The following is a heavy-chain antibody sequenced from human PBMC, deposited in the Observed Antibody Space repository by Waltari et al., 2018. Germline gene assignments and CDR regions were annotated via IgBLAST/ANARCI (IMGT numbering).Heavy chain of an antibody. CDR2: IYYSGST. CDR1: GGSISSYY. Sequence: QVQLQESGPGLVKPSETLSLTCTVSGGSISSYYWRWIRQPPGKGLEWIGYIYYSGSTNYNPSLKSRVTISVDTSKNQFSLKLSSVTAADTAVYYCAATYYYDSSGYYYPYYGMDVWGQGTTVTVSS. J-gene: IGHJ6*02. CDR3: AATYYYDSSGYYYPYYGMDV. V-gene: IGHV4-59*01. D-gene: IGHD3-22*01.